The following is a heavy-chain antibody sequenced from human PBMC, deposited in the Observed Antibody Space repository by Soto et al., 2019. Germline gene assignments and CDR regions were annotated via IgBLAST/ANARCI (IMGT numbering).Heavy chain of an antibody. J-gene: IGHJ4*02. Sequence: QVQLVESGGGVVQPGRSLRLSCAASGFTFSSYGMHWVRQAPGKGLEWVAVIWYDGSKKYYADSVKGRLTISRDNSKNTLYLQMNSLRAEDTAVYYCASDLPDYDSSGYRFDYWGQGTQVTVSS. D-gene: IGHD3-22*01. V-gene: IGHV3-33*01. CDR2: IWYDGSKK. CDR1: GFTFSSYG. CDR3: ASDLPDYDSSGYRFDY.